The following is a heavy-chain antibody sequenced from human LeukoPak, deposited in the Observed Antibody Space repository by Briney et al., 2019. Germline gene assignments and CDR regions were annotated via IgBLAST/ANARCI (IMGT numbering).Heavy chain of an antibody. J-gene: IGHJ6*02. CDR2: MNQDGSER. D-gene: IGHD3-16*01. V-gene: IGHV3-7*01. CDR3: ATYTHWVAGDV. Sequence: GGSLRLSCAASGFTFSDSWMSWVRQAPGKGLEWVANMNQDGSERDYVDSVKGRFTISRDNARNSLYLQMGSLRAEDTAVYYCATYTHWVAGDVWGQGTTVTVSS. CDR1: GFTFSDSW.